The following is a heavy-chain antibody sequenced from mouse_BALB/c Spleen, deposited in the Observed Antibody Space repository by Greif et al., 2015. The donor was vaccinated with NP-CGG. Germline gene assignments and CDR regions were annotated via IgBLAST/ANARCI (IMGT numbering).Heavy chain of an antibody. V-gene: IGHV1-84*02. CDR2: IYPGSGNT. CDR3: ARRTGTEAMDY. CDR1: GYTFTDYY. D-gene: IGHD4-1*01. J-gene: IGHJ4*01. Sequence: QVQLKQSGPELVKPGASVKISCKASGYTFTDYYINWVRQKPGQGLEWIGWIYPGSGNTKYNEKFKGKATLTVDTSSSTAYTQLSSLTSEDTAVYFCARRTGTEAMDYWGQGTSVTVSS.